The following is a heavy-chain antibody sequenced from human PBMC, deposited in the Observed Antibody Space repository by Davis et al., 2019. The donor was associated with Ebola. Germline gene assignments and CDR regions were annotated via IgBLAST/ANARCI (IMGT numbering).Heavy chain of an antibody. J-gene: IGHJ6*02. D-gene: IGHD1-1*01. CDR2: ISYDGSNK. Sequence: GESLKISCAASGFTFSSYGMHWVRQAPGKGLEWVAVISYDGSNKYYADSVKGRFTISRDNSKNTLYLQMNSLRAEDTAVYYCAKDCRTGTTGTLGMDVWGQGTTVTVSS. V-gene: IGHV3-30*18. CDR1: GFTFSSYG. CDR3: AKDCRTGTTGTLGMDV.